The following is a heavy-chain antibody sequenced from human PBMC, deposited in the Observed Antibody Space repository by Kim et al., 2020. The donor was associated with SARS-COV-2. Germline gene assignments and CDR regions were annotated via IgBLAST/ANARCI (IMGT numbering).Heavy chain of an antibody. J-gene: IGHJ3*02. V-gene: IGHV1-69*13. CDR2: IIPIFGTA. CDR1: GGTFSSYA. Sequence: SVKVSCKASGGTFSSYAISWVRQAPGQGLEWMGGIIPIFGTANYAQKFQGRVTITADESTSTAYMELSSLRSEDTAVYYCASGTVVTGYSYASGVPGAFDIWGQGTMVTVSS. CDR3: ASGTVVTGYSYASGVPGAFDI. D-gene: IGHD5-18*01.